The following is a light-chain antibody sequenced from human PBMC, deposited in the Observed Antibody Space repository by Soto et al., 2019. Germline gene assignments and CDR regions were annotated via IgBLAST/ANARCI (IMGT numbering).Light chain of an antibody. J-gene: IGKJ3*01. CDR2: LGS. CDR1: QSLLHGTGYNY. V-gene: IGKV2-28*01. CDR3: MQVLQTPVT. Sequence: DIVMTQSPLSLSVTPGEPASISCRSSQSLLHGTGYNYLDWYLQKPGQSPQLLIQLGSMRASGVPDRFSGSASGTEFTLKSSRVEAEDVGVYYCMQVLQTPVTFGPGTKVEI.